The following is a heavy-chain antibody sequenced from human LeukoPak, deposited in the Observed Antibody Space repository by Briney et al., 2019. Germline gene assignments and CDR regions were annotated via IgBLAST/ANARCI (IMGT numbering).Heavy chain of an antibody. J-gene: IGHJ4*02. D-gene: IGHD1-26*01. CDR1: GYTFTGYY. Sequence: ASVKVSCKASGYTFTGYYMHWVRQAPGQGLEWMGRINPNSGGTNSAQKFYGRVTMTRDTSISTAYMELSRLTSDDTAVYYCARGEVGANAHFDYWGQGTLVTVSS. V-gene: IGHV1-2*06. CDR2: INPNSGGT. CDR3: ARGEVGANAHFDY.